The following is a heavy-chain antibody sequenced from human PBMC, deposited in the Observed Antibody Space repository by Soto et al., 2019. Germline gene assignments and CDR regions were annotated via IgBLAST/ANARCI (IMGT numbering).Heavy chain of an antibody. V-gene: IGHV3-23*01. CDR2: IKSGGST. J-gene: IGHJ4*02. D-gene: IGHD3-10*01. CDR1: TNTFNIYA. CDR3: ANSPTMVRGLIFDS. Sequence: EVQLLESGGGLVQPGGSLRLSCAASTNTFNIYAMSWVRQAPGMGLEWVSAIKSGGSTYYEDSGKGRFTISRNDSKNTMHLQTNSLRAEDTAVYYCANSPTMVRGLIFDSWGQGTLVTVSS.